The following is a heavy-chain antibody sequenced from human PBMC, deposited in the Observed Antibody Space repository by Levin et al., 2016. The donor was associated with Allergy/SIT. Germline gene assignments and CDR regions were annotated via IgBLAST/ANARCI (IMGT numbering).Heavy chain of an antibody. V-gene: IGHV1-46*01. CDR3: ARDRLPRTAVADYYYYGMDV. Sequence: WVRQAPGQGLEWMGIINPSGGSTSYAQKFQGRVTMTRDTSTSTVYMELSSLRSEDTAVYYCARDRLPRTAVADYYYYGMDVWGQGTTVTVSS. CDR2: INPSGGST. D-gene: IGHD6-19*01. J-gene: IGHJ6*02.